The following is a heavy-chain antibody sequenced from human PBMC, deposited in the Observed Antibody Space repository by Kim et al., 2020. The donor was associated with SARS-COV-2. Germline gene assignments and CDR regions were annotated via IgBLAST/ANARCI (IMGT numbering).Heavy chain of an antibody. V-gene: IGHV3-49*02. CDR3: TRNSVAVHVDY. CDR2: IP. Sequence: IPQYAASVRGRLTITRDNSRNIAYLQMNSLETEDTAVYYCTRNSVAVHVDYWGQGRLVTVSS. J-gene: IGHJ4*02. D-gene: IGHD3-10*01.